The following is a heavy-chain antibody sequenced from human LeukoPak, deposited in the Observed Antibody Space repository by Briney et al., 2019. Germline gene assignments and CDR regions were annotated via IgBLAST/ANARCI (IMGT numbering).Heavy chain of an antibody. V-gene: IGHV4-59*01. Sequence: PSETLSLTCAVYGGSFSGYYWSWIRQPPGKGLEWIGYIYYSGSTNYNPSLKSRVTISVDTSKNQFSLKLSSVTAADTAVYYCARYWLLDSWFDPWGQGTLVTVSS. CDR2: IYYSGST. J-gene: IGHJ5*02. CDR3: ARYWLLDSWFDP. CDR1: GGSFSGYY. D-gene: IGHD3-9*01.